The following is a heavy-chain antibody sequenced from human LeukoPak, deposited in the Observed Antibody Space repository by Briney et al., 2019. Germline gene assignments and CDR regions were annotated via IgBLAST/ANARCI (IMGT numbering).Heavy chain of an antibody. CDR1: GGTFSSYA. CDR3: ARESDYYGSVNSSGMDV. CDR2: IIPIFGTA. J-gene: IGHJ6*02. Sequence: ASVKVSCKASGGTFSSYAISWVRQAPGQGLEWIGGIIPIFGTANYAQKFQGRVTITADESTSTAYMELSSLRSEDTAVYYCARESDYYGSVNSSGMDVWGQGTTVTVSS. D-gene: IGHD3-10*01. V-gene: IGHV1-69*13.